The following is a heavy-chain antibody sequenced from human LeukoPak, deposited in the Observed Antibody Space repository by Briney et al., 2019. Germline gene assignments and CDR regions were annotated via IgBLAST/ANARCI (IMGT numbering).Heavy chain of an antibody. CDR1: GDTFSSHA. V-gene: IGHV1-69*10. Sequence: GASVKVSCKASGDTFSSHAMSWVRQAPGQGLEWMGGIIPILDITNYAQKFQGRVTITADKSTGTAYMELSSLRSEDTAVYYCAILSDGAYCGGDCFYLDYWGQGTLVTVSS. D-gene: IGHD2-21*02. CDR2: IIPILDIT. CDR3: AILSDGAYCGGDCFYLDY. J-gene: IGHJ4*02.